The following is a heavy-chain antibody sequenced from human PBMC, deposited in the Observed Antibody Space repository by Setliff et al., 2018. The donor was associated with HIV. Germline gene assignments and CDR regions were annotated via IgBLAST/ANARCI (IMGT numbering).Heavy chain of an antibody. CDR2: IYSSGST. V-gene: IGHV4-39*02. D-gene: IGHD3-3*01. CDR1: GGSISNSNYF. CDR3: ARSFSGRYFWSGYYTGPDPKGENAFDI. Sequence: SETLSLTCTVSGGSISNSNYFWGWIRQPPGKGPVWIGRIYSSGSTYYQPSLQGRVSMSIDSSKNHFSLSLRYVTAADTAVYYCARSFSGRYFWSGYYTGPDPKGENAFDIWGQGTMVTVSS. J-gene: IGHJ3*02.